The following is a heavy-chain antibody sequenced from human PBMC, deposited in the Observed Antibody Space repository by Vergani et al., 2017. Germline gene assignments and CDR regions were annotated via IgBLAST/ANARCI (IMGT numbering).Heavy chain of an antibody. CDR1: GGSISSSSYY. Sequence: QLQLQESGPGLVKPSETLSLTCTVSGGSISSSSYYWGWIRQPPGKGLEWIGSIYYSGSTYYNPSLKSRVTISVDTSKNQFSLKLSSVTAADTAVYYCARQPYGAMVFGSFPYYFDYWGQGTLVTVSS. V-gene: IGHV4-39*01. CDR3: ARQPYGAMVFGSFPYYFDY. CDR2: IYYSGST. D-gene: IGHD5-18*01. J-gene: IGHJ4*02.